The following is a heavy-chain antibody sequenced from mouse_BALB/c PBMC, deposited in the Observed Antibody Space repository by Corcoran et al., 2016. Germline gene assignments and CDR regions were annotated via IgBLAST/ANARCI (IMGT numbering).Heavy chain of an antibody. CDR3: AIDGYHAMDY. Sequence: EVQLQQSGPELVKPGASVKISCKASGYSFTGYYMHWVKQSHVKSLEWIGRINPYNGATSYNQNFKDKASLTVDKSSSTAYMELHSLTSEDSAVYYCAIDGYHAMDYWGQGTSVTVSS. D-gene: IGHD2-3*01. V-gene: IGHV1-26*01. CDR2: INPYNGAT. J-gene: IGHJ4*01. CDR1: GYSFTGYY.